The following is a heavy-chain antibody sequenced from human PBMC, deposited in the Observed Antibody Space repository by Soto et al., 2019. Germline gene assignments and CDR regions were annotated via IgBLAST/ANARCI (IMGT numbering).Heavy chain of an antibody. CDR2: ISHDGSNT. CDR1: GFAFSNYG. J-gene: IGHJ3*02. CDR3: ARALGYAFDI. Sequence: GGCLRLSCAASGFAFSNYGMHWDRQAPGKGLEWVALISHDGSNTFYADSLKGRFTISRDNSKNTLYLQMGSLRAEDMAVYYCARALGYAFDIWGQGTMVTVSS. D-gene: IGHD7-27*01. V-gene: IGHV3-30*03.